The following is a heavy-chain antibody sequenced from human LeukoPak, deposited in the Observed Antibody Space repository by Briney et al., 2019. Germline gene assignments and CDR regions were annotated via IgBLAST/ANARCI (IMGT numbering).Heavy chain of an antibody. D-gene: IGHD1-7*01. CDR1: GFTFSTYE. J-gene: IGHJ4*02. CDR3: AREGNYYFDY. CDR2: ISGSGTTI. Sequence: GGSLRLSCAASGFTFSTYEMHWVRQAPGKGLEWVSYISGSGTTIYYADSVKGRFTISRDNAKNSLILQMNGLRAEDTAVYYCAREGNYYFDYWGQGTLVTVSS. V-gene: IGHV3-48*03.